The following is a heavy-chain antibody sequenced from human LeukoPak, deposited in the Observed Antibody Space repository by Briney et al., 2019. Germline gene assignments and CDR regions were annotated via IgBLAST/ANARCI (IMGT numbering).Heavy chain of an antibody. V-gene: IGHV3-21*01. CDR1: GFTFSSYS. J-gene: IGHJ6*03. D-gene: IGHD6-19*01. CDR2: ISSSSSYI. CDR3: ARDRGTSSGWYESYYYYMDV. Sequence: PGGSLRLSCAASGFTFSSYSMNWVRQAPGKGLEWVSSISSSSSYIYYADSVKGRFTISRDNAKNSLYLQMNSLRAEDTAVYYCARDRGTSSGWYESYYYYMDVWGKGTTVTISS.